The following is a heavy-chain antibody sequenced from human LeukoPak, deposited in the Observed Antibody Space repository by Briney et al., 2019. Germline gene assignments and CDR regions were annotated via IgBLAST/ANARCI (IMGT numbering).Heavy chain of an antibody. V-gene: IGHV3-48*04. D-gene: IGHD1-26*01. CDR2: ISSGGNTI. CDR3: AREWSSGTYECDAFDI. J-gene: IGHJ3*02. Sequence: PGGSLRLSCAASGFTFSNYSMNWVRQAPGKGLEWVSYISSGGNTIYYAASVKGRFTISRDNAKNSLYLQMNSLRAEDTAVYYCAREWSSGTYECDAFDIWGQGTMVTVSS. CDR1: GFTFSNYS.